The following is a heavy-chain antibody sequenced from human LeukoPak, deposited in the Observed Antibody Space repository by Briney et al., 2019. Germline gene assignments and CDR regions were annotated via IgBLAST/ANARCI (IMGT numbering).Heavy chain of an antibody. Sequence: GGSLRLSCAASGFTFSSYAMSWVRQAPGKGLEWVSAISGSGGSTYYADSVKGRFTISRDNSKNTLYLQMNSLRAEDTAVYYCAKEKQRSITMVRGVIGYWGQGTLVTVSS. V-gene: IGHV3-23*01. CDR2: ISGSGGST. D-gene: IGHD3-10*01. CDR3: AKEKQRSITMVRGVIGY. CDR1: GFTFSSYA. J-gene: IGHJ4*02.